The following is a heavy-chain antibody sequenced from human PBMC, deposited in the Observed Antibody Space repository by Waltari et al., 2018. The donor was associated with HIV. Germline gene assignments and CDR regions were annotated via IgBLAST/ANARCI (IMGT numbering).Heavy chain of an antibody. CDR3: ATSIAARADY. CDR2: INAGNGNT. CDR1: GYTFTSYA. V-gene: IGHV1-3*01. J-gene: IGHJ4*02. D-gene: IGHD6-6*01. Sequence: QVQLVQSGAEVKKPGASVKVSCKASGYTFTSYAMHWVRQAPGQRLEWMGWINAGNGNTKYSQKFQGRVTITRDTSASTAYMELSSLRSEDTAVYYCATSIAARADYWGQGTLVTVSS.